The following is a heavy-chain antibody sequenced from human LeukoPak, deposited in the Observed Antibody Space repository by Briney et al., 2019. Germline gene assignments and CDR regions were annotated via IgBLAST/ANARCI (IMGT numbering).Heavy chain of an antibody. CDR3: AKARFGDLFNNWFDP. CDR1: GYTLTELS. V-gene: IGHV1-24*01. Sequence: ASVKVSCKVSGYTLTELSMHWVRQAPGKGLEWMGGFDPEDGETIYAQKFQGRVTMTEDTSTDTAYMELSSLRAEDTAVYYCAKARFGDLFNNWFDPWGQGTLVTVSS. D-gene: IGHD3-10*01. J-gene: IGHJ5*02. CDR2: FDPEDGET.